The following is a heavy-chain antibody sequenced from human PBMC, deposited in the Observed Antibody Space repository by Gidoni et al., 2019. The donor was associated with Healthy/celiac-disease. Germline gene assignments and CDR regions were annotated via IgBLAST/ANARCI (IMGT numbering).Heavy chain of an antibody. Sequence: EVQRVESGGGLVQPGGSLRLSCAASGFTFSSYWMHWVRQAPGQGLVWVSRINSDGSSTSYADSVKGRCTISRDNAKNTLYLQMNSLRAEDTAVYYCSRPTMVRGVLYFDYWGQGTLVPVSS. CDR1: GFTFSSYW. V-gene: IGHV3-74*01. J-gene: IGHJ4*02. CDR3: SRPTMVRGVLYFDY. CDR2: INSDGSST. D-gene: IGHD3-10*01.